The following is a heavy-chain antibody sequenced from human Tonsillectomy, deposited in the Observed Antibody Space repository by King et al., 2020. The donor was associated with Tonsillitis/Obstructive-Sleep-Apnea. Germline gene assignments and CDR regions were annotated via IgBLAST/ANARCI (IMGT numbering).Heavy chain of an antibody. V-gene: IGHV4-59*01. Sequence: VQLQESGPGLVKPSETLSLTCTVSGDSINSYYWSWIRQPPGKGLEWIGYISYSGNTNYNPSPKSRVTISIDTSKNQFSLKLRSVTAADTAVYYCAGSKGSGSYFDYWGQGTLVTVSS. D-gene: IGHD3-3*01. CDR3: AGSKGSGSYFDY. J-gene: IGHJ4*02. CDR1: GDSINSYY. CDR2: ISYSGNT.